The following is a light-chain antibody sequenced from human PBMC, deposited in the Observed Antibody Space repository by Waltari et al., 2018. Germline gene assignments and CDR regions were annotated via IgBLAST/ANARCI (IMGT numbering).Light chain of an antibody. CDR2: LGS. J-gene: IGKJ2*01. CDR1: QSLLHSNGYNY. V-gene: IGKV2-28*01. Sequence: DIVMTQSPLSLPVTPGEPASISCRSSQSLLHSNGYNYLDWYLQKPGQSPQLLIYLGSNRASGVPDRVSGSGSGTDFTLRISRVEAEDVGVYYCMEPLQTRTFGQGTKLEIK. CDR3: MEPLQTRT.